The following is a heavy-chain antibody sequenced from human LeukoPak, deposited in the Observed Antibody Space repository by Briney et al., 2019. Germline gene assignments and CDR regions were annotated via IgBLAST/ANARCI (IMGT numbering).Heavy chain of an antibody. CDR2: IKQDGSEK. J-gene: IGHJ4*02. CDR3: ATKGYSYAKGY. CDR1: GFTFSTYW. Sequence: GGSLRLSCAASGFTFSTYWMSWVRQAPGKGLEWVANIKQDGSEKYYVDSVKGRFIISRDNAKNSLYLQMNSLRAEDTAVYYCATKGYSYAKGYWGQGTLVTVSS. V-gene: IGHV3-7*01. D-gene: IGHD5-18*01.